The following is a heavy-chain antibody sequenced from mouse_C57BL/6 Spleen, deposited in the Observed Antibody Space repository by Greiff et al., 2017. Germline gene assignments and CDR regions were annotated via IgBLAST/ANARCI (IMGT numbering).Heavy chain of an antibody. CDR2: IDPETGGT. Sequence: VQLQQSGAELVRPGASVTLSCKASGYTFTDYEMHWVKQTPVHGLEWIGAIDPETGGTAYNQKFKGKAILTADKSSSTAYMELRSLTSEDSAVYYSTRCYYGSSYYFDYWGQGTTLTVSS. CDR1: GYTFTDYE. CDR3: TRCYYGSSYYFDY. J-gene: IGHJ2*01. D-gene: IGHD1-1*01. V-gene: IGHV1-15*01.